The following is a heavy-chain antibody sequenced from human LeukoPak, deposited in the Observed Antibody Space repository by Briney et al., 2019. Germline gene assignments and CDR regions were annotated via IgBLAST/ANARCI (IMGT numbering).Heavy chain of an antibody. D-gene: IGHD4-17*01. V-gene: IGHV1-69*13. J-gene: IGHJ4*02. CDR3: ASTTVTTITFDY. Sequence: VKVSCKASGGTFSSYAISWVRQAPGQGLEWMGGIIPIFGTANYAQKFQGRVTITADESTSTAYMELRSLRSDDTAVYYCASTTVTTITFDYWGQGTLVTVSS. CDR1: GGTFSSYA. CDR2: IIPIFGTA.